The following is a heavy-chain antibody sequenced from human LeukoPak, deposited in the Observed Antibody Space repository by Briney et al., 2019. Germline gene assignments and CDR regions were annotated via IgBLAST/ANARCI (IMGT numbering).Heavy chain of an antibody. D-gene: IGHD6-6*01. CDR3: ARNAVEYELLSWFDS. J-gene: IGHJ5*01. Sequence: PGGSLRLSCVASGFTFSSYNINWVRQAPGKGLEWVSSISSYSNYIYYADSVKGRFTISRDNAKNSLYLQMNSLRAEDTAVYYCARNAVEYELLSWFDSWGQGILVTVSS. CDR1: GFTFSSYN. V-gene: IGHV3-21*01. CDR2: ISSYSNYI.